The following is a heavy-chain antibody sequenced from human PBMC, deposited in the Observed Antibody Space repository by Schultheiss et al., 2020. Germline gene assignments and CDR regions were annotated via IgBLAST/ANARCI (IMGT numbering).Heavy chain of an antibody. V-gene: IGHV4-4*07. CDR2: IYTSGST. CDR1: GGSISSYY. CDR3: ARWSTVTTHYGMDV. J-gene: IGHJ6*02. D-gene: IGHD4-17*01. Sequence: ESLKISCTVSGGSISSYYWSWIRQPPGKGLEWIGRIYTSGSTNYNPSLKSRVTISVDTSKNQFSLKLSSVTAADTAVYYCARWSTVTTHYGMDVWGQGTTVTVSS.